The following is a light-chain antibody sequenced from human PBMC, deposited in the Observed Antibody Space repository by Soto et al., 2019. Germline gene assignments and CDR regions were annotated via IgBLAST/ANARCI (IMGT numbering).Light chain of an antibody. CDR3: QQYHKWPIT. V-gene: IGKV3-15*01. J-gene: IGKJ5*01. Sequence: PGQRATLSCRASQSVSSSYIAWYQQRPGQTPSLLIYGASTRATGIPVRFSGGGSGTEFTLTISSLQSEDFAVYYCQQYHKWPITFGQGTRLEIK. CDR1: QSVSSS. CDR2: GAS.